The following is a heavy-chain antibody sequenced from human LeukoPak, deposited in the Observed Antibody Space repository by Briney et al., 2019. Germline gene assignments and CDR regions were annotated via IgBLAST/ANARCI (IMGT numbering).Heavy chain of an antibody. J-gene: IGHJ4*02. Sequence: PSETLSLTCTVSGYSISSGYYWGWIRQPPGKGLEWIGSIYHSGSTYYNPSLKSRVTISVDTSKNQFSLKLSSVTAADTAVYYCARSSNYDVPRYFDYWGQGTLVTVSS. D-gene: IGHD4-11*01. CDR2: IYHSGST. V-gene: IGHV4-38-2*02. CDR1: GYSISSGYY. CDR3: ARSSNYDVPRYFDY.